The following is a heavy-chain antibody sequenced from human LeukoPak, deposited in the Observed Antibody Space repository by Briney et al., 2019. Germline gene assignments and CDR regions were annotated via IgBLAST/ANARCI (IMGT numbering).Heavy chain of an antibody. Sequence: GGSLRLSCAASGFTFSSYNMNWVRQAPGKGLEWVSSISSSSSYIYYADSVKGRFTISRDNAKNSLYLQMNSLRAEDTAVYYCARDDSYGQRNFDYWGQGTLVTVSS. J-gene: IGHJ4*02. CDR1: GFTFSSYN. CDR2: ISSSSSYI. D-gene: IGHD5-18*01. CDR3: ARDDSYGQRNFDY. V-gene: IGHV3-21*01.